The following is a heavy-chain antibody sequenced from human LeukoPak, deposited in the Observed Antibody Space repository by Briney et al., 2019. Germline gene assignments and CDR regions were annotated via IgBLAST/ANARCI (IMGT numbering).Heavy chain of an antibody. CDR2: IYYSGST. J-gene: IGHJ4*02. Sequence: SETLSLTCTVCGGSISSYYWRWIRQPPGKGLEWIGYIYYSGSTNYNPSLKSRVTISVDTSKNQFSLKLSSVTAADTAVYYCAREPGGREVYFDYWGQGTLVTVSS. CDR1: GGSISSYY. CDR3: AREPGGREVYFDY. V-gene: IGHV4-59*01. D-gene: IGHD1-14*01.